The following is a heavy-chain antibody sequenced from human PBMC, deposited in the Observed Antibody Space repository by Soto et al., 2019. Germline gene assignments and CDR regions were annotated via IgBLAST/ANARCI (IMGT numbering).Heavy chain of an antibody. CDR2: INHSGST. Sequence: SETLSLTCAVYGGSFSGYYWSWIRQPPGKGLEWIGEINHSGSTNYNPSLKSRVTISVDTSKNQFSLKLSSVTAADTAVYYCASRPHDYGDYVLLFSYWGQGTLVTVSS. CDR3: ASRPHDYGDYVLLFSY. D-gene: IGHD4-17*01. V-gene: IGHV4-34*01. J-gene: IGHJ4*02. CDR1: GGSFSGYY.